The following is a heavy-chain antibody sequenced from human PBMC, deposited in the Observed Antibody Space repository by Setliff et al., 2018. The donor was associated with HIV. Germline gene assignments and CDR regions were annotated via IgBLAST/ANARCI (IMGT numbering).Heavy chain of an antibody. V-gene: IGHV3-23*03. J-gene: IGHJ6*03. D-gene: IGHD2-21*01. CDR3: ARDRGYGTRYSYYYMDV. Sequence: GGSLRLSCAASGFTFSSYAMSWVRQAPGKGLEWVSVIYSGGSSTYYADSVKGRFTISRDNSKNTLYLQMNSLRAEDTAVYYCARDRGYGTRYSYYYMDVWGKGTTVTVSS. CDR2: IYSGGSST. CDR1: GFTFSSYA.